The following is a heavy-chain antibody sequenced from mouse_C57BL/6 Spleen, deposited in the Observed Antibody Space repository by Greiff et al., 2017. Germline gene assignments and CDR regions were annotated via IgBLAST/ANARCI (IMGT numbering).Heavy chain of an antibody. D-gene: IGHD1-1*01. CDR3: ARENYGSSYPFAY. CDR2: IDPSDSNT. Sequence: QVQLQQPGAELVKPGASVKLSCKASGYTFTSYWMQWVKQRPGQGLEWIGEIDPSDSNTNYNQKFKGKATLTVDTSSSTAYMQLSSLTSEDSAVYYCARENYGSSYPFAYWGQGTLVTVSA. J-gene: IGHJ3*01. CDR1: GYTFTSYW. V-gene: IGHV1-50*01.